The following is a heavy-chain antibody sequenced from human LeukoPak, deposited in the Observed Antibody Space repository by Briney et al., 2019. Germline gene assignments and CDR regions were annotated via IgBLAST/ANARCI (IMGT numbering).Heavy chain of an antibody. Sequence: SETLSLTCAVYGGSFSGYYWSWIRQPPGKGLEWIGEINHSGSTNYNPSLKSRVTISVDTSKNQFSLKLSSVTAADTAVYYCARHLGWFGELYNFDYWGQGTLVTVSS. J-gene: IGHJ4*02. CDR3: ARHLGWFGELYNFDY. D-gene: IGHD3-10*01. V-gene: IGHV4-34*01. CDR1: GGSFSGYY. CDR2: INHSGST.